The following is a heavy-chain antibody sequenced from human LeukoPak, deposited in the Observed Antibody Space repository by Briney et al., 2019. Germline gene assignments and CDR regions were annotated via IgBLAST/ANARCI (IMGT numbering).Heavy chain of an antibody. Sequence: SETLSLTCTVSGGSISSYYWSWIRQPPGKGLEWIGYIYYSGSTNYNPSLKSRVTISVDTSKNQFSLKLSSVTAADTAVYYCARGVSSGWHGYWYFDLWGRGTLVTVSS. CDR1: GGSISSYY. CDR2: IYYSGST. V-gene: IGHV4-59*01. J-gene: IGHJ2*01. CDR3: ARGVSSGWHGYWYFDL. D-gene: IGHD6-19*01.